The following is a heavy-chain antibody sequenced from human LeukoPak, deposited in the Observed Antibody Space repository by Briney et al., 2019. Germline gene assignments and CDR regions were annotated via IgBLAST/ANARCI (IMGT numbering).Heavy chain of an antibody. D-gene: IGHD3-16*01. CDR2: INYSGRT. J-gene: IGHJ4*02. Sequence: SETLSLTCTVSDGSISSSSYYWGWIRQPPGKGLEWIGSINYSGRTYYNPSLKSRVTISVDTSKNQFSLKLSSVTAADTAVYYCAKGGSGRSLDYWGQGTLVTVSS. CDR3: AKGGSGRSLDY. CDR1: DGSISSSSYY. V-gene: IGHV4-39*01.